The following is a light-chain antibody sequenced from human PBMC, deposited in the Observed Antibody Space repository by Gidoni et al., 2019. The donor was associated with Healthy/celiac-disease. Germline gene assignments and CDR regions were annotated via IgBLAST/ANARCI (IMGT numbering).Light chain of an antibody. V-gene: IGLV1-44*01. CDR1: SSNIGSNT. J-gene: IGLJ2*01. Sequence: QSVLTQPPSASGTPGQRVTISCSGSSSNIGSNTVNWYQQLPGTAPKLLIYNNNQRPSGGPDRFSGSKSGTSASLAISGLQSEDEAHYYCAAWDDSLNGSVVFGGGTKLTVL. CDR2: NNN. CDR3: AAWDDSLNGSVV.